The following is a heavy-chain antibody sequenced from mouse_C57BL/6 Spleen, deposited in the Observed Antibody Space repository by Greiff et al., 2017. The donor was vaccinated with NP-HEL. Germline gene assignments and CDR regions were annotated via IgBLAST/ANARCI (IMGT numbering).Heavy chain of an antibody. CDR1: GYTFTSYT. J-gene: IGHJ4*01. V-gene: IGHV1-4*01. D-gene: IGHD2-5*01. Sequence: QVQLQQSGAELARPGASVKMSCKASGYTFTSYTMHWVKQRPGQGLEWIGYINPSSGYTKYNQKFKDKATLTADKSSSTAYMQLSSLTSEDSAVYYCARGGVTSYDAMDYWGQGTSVTVSS. CDR2: INPSSGYT. CDR3: ARGGVTSYDAMDY.